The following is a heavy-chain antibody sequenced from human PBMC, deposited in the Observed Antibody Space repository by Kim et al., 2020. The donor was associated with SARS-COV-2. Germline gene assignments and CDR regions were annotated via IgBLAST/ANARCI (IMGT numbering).Heavy chain of an antibody. V-gene: IGHV4-59*12. CDR3: TSTMVRGYAFDI. Sequence: NYNPSLKGRVTITVDTSKNQFSRKLSSVTAADTAVYYCTSTMVRGYAFDIWGQGEIVTVSS. D-gene: IGHD3-10*01. J-gene: IGHJ3*02.